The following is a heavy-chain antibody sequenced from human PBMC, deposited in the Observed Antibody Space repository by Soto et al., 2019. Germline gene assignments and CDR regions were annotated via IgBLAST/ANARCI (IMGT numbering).Heavy chain of an antibody. CDR3: ARAGDIVVVPAAIHAFDI. D-gene: IGHD2-2*02. J-gene: IGHJ3*02. CDR1: GYTFTGYY. V-gene: IGHV1-2*04. CDR2: INPNSGGT. Sequence: GASVKVSCKASGYTFTGYYMHWVRQAPGQGLEWMGWINPNSGGTNYAQKFQGWVTMTRDTSISTAYMELSRLRSDDTAVYYCARAGDIVVVPAAIHAFDIWGQGTMVTV.